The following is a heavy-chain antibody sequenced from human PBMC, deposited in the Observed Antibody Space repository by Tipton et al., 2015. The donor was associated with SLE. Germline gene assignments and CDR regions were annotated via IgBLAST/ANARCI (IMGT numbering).Heavy chain of an antibody. Sequence: TLSLTCTISGGSISTYHWSWLRQSPGKGLEWIGYIHHSGSINYNPSLRSQVTMSMDTSQNQFSLKLSSVTAADTAVYYCARAEGSWDAFDIWGQGTMVTVSS. CDR1: GGSISTYH. J-gene: IGHJ3*02. V-gene: IGHV4-59*08. CDR3: ARAEGSWDAFDI. D-gene: IGHD2-15*01. CDR2: IHHSGSI.